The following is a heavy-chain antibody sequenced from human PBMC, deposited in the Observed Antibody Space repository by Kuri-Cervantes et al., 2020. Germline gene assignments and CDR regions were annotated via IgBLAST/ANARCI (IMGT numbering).Heavy chain of an antibody. J-gene: IGHJ4*02. CDR2: INHSGST. Sequence: SETLSLTCAVYGGSFSGYYWSWIRQPPGKGLEWIGEINHSGSTNYNPSLKSRVTISVDTSKNQFSLKLSSVTAADTAVYYCARAGKYYDFWSGYYFGYWGQGTLVTVSS. CDR1: GGSFSGYY. CDR3: ARAGKYYDFWSGYYFGY. V-gene: IGHV4-34*01. D-gene: IGHD3-3*01.